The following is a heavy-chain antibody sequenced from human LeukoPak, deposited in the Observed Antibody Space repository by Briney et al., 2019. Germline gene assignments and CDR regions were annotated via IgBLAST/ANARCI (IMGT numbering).Heavy chain of an antibody. CDR3: AKGELQLPSYFDY. V-gene: IGHV3-30*02. D-gene: IGHD6-13*01. J-gene: IGHJ4*02. CDR1: GFTFISYG. Sequence: GGSLRLSCAASGFTFISYGMHWVRQAPGKGLEWVAFIRYDGSNKYYADSVKGRFTISRDNSKNTLYLQMNSLRAEDTAVYYCAKGELQLPSYFDYWGQGTLVTVSS. CDR2: IRYDGSNK.